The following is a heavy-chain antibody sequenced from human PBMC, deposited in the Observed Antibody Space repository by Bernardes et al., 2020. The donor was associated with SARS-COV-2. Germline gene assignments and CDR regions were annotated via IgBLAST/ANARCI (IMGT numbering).Heavy chain of an antibody. CDR2: IYWDDDQ. Sequence: GHTLVQPTQTLTLTSTFSGFSLSTAGLGVAWIRQPPGKALEWLALIYWDDDQRYSPSLRSRLTITKDTSKSQMVLTMTNMDPVDTVTYYCAHRASFYDDDDFYYSGFDYWGQGTLVTVSS. CDR3: AHRASFYDDDDFYYSGFDY. V-gene: IGHV2-5*02. D-gene: IGHD3-22*01. J-gene: IGHJ4*02. CDR1: GFSLSTAGLG.